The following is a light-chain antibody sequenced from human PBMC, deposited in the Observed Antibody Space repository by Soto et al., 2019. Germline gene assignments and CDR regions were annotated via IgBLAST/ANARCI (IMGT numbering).Light chain of an antibody. CDR2: GAS. V-gene: IGKV3-15*01. CDR1: QSISSN. CDR3: QQYSIWRT. J-gene: IGKJ1*01. Sequence: EIVMTQSPATLSVSPGERATLSCRASQSISSNLVWYQQKAGQAPRLLIYGASSRATGIPARFSGSGSGTEFTLTISSLQSEDFAVYYCQQYSIWRTFGQGTKVDIK.